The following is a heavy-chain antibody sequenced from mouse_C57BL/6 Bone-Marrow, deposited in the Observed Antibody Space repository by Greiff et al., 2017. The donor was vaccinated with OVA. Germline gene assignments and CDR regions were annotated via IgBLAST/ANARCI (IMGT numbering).Heavy chain of an antibody. V-gene: IGHV5-17*01. CDR2: ISSGSSTI. CDR1: GFTFSDYG. CDR3: ARRDGDYFDY. D-gene: IGHD1-1*02. J-gene: IGHJ2*01. Sequence: EVNVVESGGGLVKPGGSLKLSCAASGFTFSDYGMHWVRQAPEKGLEWVAYISSGSSTIYYADTVKGRFTISRDNAKNTLFLQMTSLRSEDTAMYYCARRDGDYFDYWGQGTTLTVSS.